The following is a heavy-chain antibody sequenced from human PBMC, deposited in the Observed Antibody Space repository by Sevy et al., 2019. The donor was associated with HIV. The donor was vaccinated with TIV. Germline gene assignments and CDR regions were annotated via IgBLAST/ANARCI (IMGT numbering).Heavy chain of an antibody. Sequence: GGSLRLSCVASGXXFNKAWMTWVRQAPGKGLEWVGRIKSNGDGGTTDYTAPVKGRFTISRDDSKNTLYLQMNSLKTEDTAVYYCTTKGGFWSGYQYFDYWGQGTLVTVSS. V-gene: IGHV3-15*01. CDR3: TTKGGFWSGYQYFDY. CDR2: IKSNGDGGTT. D-gene: IGHD3-3*01. CDR1: GXXFNKAW. J-gene: IGHJ4*02.